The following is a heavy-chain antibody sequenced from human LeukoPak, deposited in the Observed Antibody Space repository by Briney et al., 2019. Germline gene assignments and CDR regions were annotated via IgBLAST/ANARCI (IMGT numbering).Heavy chain of an antibody. CDR2: INPNSGGT. CDR1: GYSFTGYY. J-gene: IGHJ6*02. D-gene: IGHD6-6*01. Sequence: ASVKVSCKTSGYSFTGYYIHWVRQAPGQGLEWMGWINPNSGGTNYAQKFQGWVTMTRDTSISTAYVELSRLRSDDTAVYYCARSSSSSVGMDVWGQGTTVTVSS. CDR3: ARSSSSSVGMDV. V-gene: IGHV1-2*04.